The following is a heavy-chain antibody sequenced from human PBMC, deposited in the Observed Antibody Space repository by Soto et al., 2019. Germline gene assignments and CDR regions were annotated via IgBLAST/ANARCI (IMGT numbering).Heavy chain of an antibody. CDR3: AVAGSSTSWVDV. CDR1: GFTFSSYS. V-gene: IGHV3-21*04. CDR2: ISSSSSYI. J-gene: IGHJ6*02. Sequence: PGGSLRLSCAASGFTFSSYSMNWVRQAPGKGLEWVSSISSSSSYIYYADSVKGRFTISRDNAKNSLYLQMNSLRAEDTAVYYCAVAGSSTSWVDVWGQGTTVTVSS. D-gene: IGHD2-2*01.